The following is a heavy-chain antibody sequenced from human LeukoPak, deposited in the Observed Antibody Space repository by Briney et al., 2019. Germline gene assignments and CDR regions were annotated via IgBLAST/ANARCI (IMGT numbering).Heavy chain of an antibody. J-gene: IGHJ5*02. CDR3: ARAGRCSSTSCSGWFDP. CDR1: GGSISSGGYY. Sequence: PSETLSLTCTVSGGSISSGGYYWSWIRQHPGEGLEWIGYIYYSGSTYYTPSLKSRFTISVDTSKNQFSLKLSSVTAADTAVYYCARAGRCSSTSCSGWFDPWGQGTLVTVSS. D-gene: IGHD2-2*01. V-gene: IGHV4-31*03. CDR2: IYYSGST.